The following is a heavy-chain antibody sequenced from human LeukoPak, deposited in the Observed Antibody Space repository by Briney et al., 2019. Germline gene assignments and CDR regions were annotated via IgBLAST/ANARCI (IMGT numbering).Heavy chain of an antibody. V-gene: IGHV3-15*01. CDR2: IKAKAHGGTI. CDR3: LPDWFDP. CDR1: GFTFINAW. J-gene: IGHJ5*02. Sequence: GGSLRLSCAASGFTFINAWMAWVRQAPGKGLEWVGRIKAKAHGGTIEYAAPVKGRFTISRDNSNNTVFMQMNSLRTEDTALYYCLPDWFDPWGQGTLVTVSS.